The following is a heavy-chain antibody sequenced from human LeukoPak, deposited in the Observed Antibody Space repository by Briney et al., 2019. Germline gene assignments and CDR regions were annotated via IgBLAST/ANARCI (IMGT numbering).Heavy chain of an antibody. D-gene: IGHD5-24*01. CDR1: GGSFGGYY. J-gene: IGHJ4*02. Sequence: PSETLSLACAVYGGSFGGYYWSWIRQPPGKGLEWIGEINHSGSTNYNPSLKSRVTISVDTSKNQFSLKLSSVTAADTAVYYCATSTPNDGYNQKFHYWGQGTLVTVSS. CDR2: INHSGST. V-gene: IGHV4-34*01. CDR3: ATSTPNDGYNQKFHY.